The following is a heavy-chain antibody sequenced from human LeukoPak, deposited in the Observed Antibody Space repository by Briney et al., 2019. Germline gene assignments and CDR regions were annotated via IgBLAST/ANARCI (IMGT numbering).Heavy chain of an antibody. CDR2: ISYDGSNK. Sequence: PGRSLRLSCAASGFTFSSYAMHWVRQAPGKGLEWVAVISYDGSNKYYADSVKGRSTISRDNSKNTLYLQMNSLRAEDTAVYYCARDPEGYYDILTGWTLNWFDPWGQGTLVTVSS. CDR1: GFTFSSYA. CDR3: ARDPEGYYDILTGWTLNWFDP. V-gene: IGHV3-30*04. D-gene: IGHD3-9*01. J-gene: IGHJ5*02.